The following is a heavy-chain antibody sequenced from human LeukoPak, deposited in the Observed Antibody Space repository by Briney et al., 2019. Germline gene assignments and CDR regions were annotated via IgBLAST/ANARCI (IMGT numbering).Heavy chain of an antibody. Sequence: GGSLRLSCAASGFTVSSNYMSWVRQAPGKGLEWVSVIYSGGTTYYADSVKGRFTISRDNSKNTLYLQMNSLRAEDTAVYYCARDRYNWNDGYYYYGMDVWGQGTTVTVS. V-gene: IGHV3-66*01. CDR2: IYSGGTT. J-gene: IGHJ6*02. CDR1: GFTVSSNY. CDR3: ARDRYNWNDGYYYYGMDV. D-gene: IGHD1-20*01.